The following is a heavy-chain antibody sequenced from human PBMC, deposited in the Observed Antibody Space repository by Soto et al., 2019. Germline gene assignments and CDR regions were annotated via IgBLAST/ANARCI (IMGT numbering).Heavy chain of an antibody. D-gene: IGHD4-4*01. CDR1: GFTFSNFG. CDR3: PRELDSNYDGMDV. CDR2: VWYDGSSK. V-gene: IGHV3-33*01. J-gene: IGHJ6*02. Sequence: PXGSLRLSCEACGFTFSNFGMNWVRQAPGKGLEWVARVWYDGSSKYYVDSVKGRFTISRDNSKETVYLQMNSLRAEDTGVYYCPRELDSNYDGMDVWRQGTTVTVSS.